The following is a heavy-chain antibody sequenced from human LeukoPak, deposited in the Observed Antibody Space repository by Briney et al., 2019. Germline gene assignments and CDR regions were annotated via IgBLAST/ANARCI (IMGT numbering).Heavy chain of an antibody. Sequence: GESLRLSCAASGFTFSAYAMSWVRQAPGKGLEWVSAITGSGASTYYADSVKGRFTISRDNSKNTLYLQMNSLRAEDTAVYYCAKRISGWYYSDYWGQGTLGTVSS. CDR1: GFTFSAYA. CDR3: AKRISGWYYSDY. D-gene: IGHD6-19*01. V-gene: IGHV3-23*01. J-gene: IGHJ4*02. CDR2: ITGSGAST.